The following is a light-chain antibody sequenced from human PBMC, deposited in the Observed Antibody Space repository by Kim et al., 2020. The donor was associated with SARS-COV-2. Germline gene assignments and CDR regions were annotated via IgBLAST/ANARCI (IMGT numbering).Light chain of an antibody. CDR3: QQRSNWPLT. V-gene: IGKV3-11*01. J-gene: IGKJ4*01. CDR1: HSVSSS. Sequence: SPGERATISCRASHSVSSSLAWYHQKPGQAPRFLIYDASNRATGIPARFSGSGSGTDFTLTISSLEPEDFAVYYCQQRSNWPLTFGGGTKVEI. CDR2: DAS.